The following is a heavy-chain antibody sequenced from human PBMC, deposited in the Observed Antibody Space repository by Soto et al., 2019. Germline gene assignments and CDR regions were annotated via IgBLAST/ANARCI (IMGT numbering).Heavy chain of an antibody. CDR3: ARVCSTTSCYGAFDI. CDR2: ISGDGRST. Sequence: EVQLVESGGGLVQPGGSLRLSCAASGFTFSTYARTWVRQAPGKGLEYVSLISGDGRSTYYANSVKGRFTISRDNSKNTLYLQMGSLRAEDMAVYYCARVCSTTSCYGAFDIWGQGTMVIVSS. CDR1: GFTFSTYA. J-gene: IGHJ3*02. V-gene: IGHV3-64*01. D-gene: IGHD2-2*01.